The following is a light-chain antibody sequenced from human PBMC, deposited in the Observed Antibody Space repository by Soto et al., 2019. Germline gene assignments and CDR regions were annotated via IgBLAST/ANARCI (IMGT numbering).Light chain of an antibody. CDR2: STI. CDR3: MIYYPGGQLVV. V-gene: IGLV7-43*01. Sequence: QAVVTQEPSLTVSPGGTVTLTCASSTGPITSGYYPNWFQQKPGQPPRALIFSTISRHSWTPARFSGSLLGGKAALTLSGVQPEDEADYYCMIYYPGGQLVVFGGGTQLTVL. CDR1: TGPITSGYY. J-gene: IGLJ2*01.